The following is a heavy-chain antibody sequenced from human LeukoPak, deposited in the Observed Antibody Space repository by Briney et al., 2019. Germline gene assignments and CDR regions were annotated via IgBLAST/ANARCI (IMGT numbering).Heavy chain of an antibody. V-gene: IGHV3-48*04. CDR1: GFTFSSYS. CDR3: VKDIDTVGTNAFDI. D-gene: IGHD2-8*02. CDR2: ISSSSSTI. J-gene: IGHJ3*02. Sequence: GGSLRLSCAASGFTFSSYSMNWVRQAPGKGLEWVSYISSSSSTIYYADSVKGRFTISRDNTKNSLFLQMNSLTTEDTAFYYCVKDIDTVGTNAFDIWGQGTMVTVSS.